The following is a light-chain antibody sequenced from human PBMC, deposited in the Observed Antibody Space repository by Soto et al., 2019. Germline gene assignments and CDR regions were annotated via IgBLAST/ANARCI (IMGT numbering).Light chain of an antibody. V-gene: IGKV1-9*01. CDR3: QHLNSYPRALA. CDR1: QGIRNF. CDR2: AAS. J-gene: IGKJ4*01. Sequence: DIKLTQSPSFLSASVGDRVTITCRASQGIRNFLAWYQQKLGKAPKLLIYAASTLESGVSLRFSGSGSGTEFTLTISNLQPEDFATYYCQHLNSYPRALAFGGGTKVEI.